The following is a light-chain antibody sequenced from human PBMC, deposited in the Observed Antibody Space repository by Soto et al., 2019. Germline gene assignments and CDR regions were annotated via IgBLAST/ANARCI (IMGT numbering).Light chain of an antibody. CDR2: GAS. CDR3: QNYNSAPRT. J-gene: IGKJ1*01. V-gene: IGKV1-27*01. CDR1: QGISNS. Sequence: DTQMTQSPSSLSASVGDRVTITCWASQGISNSLAWYQQKPGKVPELLIYGASTLQPGVPSRFSGSGSGTDFALTISSLQPEDVATYYCQNYNSAPRTFGQGTKVELK.